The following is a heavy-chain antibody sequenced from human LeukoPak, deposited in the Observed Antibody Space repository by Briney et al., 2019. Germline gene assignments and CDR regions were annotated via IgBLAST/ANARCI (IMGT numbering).Heavy chain of an antibody. V-gene: IGHV4-59*01. Sequence: SETLSLTCTVSGGSISSYYWSWIRQPPGKGLEWIGYIYYSGSTNYNPSLKSRVTISVDTSKNQFSLKLNSVTAADTAVYYCARSRYSSDFDYWGQGTLVTVSS. CDR2: IYYSGST. CDR3: ARSRYSSDFDY. D-gene: IGHD6-19*01. J-gene: IGHJ4*02. CDR1: GGSISSYY.